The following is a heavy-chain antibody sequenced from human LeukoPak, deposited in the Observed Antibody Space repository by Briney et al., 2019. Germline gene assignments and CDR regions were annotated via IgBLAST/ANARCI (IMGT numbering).Heavy chain of an antibody. J-gene: IGHJ4*02. CDR2: FYTSGST. V-gene: IGHV4-61*02. Sequence: PSETLSLTCSVSGGSISSGSYYWSWIRQPAGKGLEWIGRFYTSGSTNYNPSLKSRVTISVDTSKNQFSLKLNSVTAADTAVYYCARNSCPSGTCYDNRGYFDYWGQGTLVTVSS. CDR3: ARNSCPSGTCYDNRGYFDY. D-gene: IGHD2-15*01. CDR1: GGSISSGSYY.